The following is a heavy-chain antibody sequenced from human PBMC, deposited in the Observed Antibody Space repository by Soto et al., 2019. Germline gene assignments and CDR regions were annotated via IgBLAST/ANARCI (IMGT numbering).Heavy chain of an antibody. Sequence: GASVKVSCKASGYTFTSYYMHWVRQAPVQGLEWMGIINPSGGSTSYAQKFQGRVTMTRDTSTSTVYMELSSLRSEDTAVYYCARGGGIAAAGTDWDAFDIWGQGTMVTVSS. CDR1: GYTFTSYY. CDR3: ARGGGIAAAGTDWDAFDI. V-gene: IGHV1-46*01. CDR2: INPSGGST. D-gene: IGHD6-13*01. J-gene: IGHJ3*02.